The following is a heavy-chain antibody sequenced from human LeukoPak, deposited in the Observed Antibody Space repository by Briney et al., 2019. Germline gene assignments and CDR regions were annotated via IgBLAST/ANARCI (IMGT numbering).Heavy chain of an antibody. Sequence: PGGSLRLSCAVSGFAFSIYDMHWVRQPTGKGLEWVPAIGTTDNTYYIDSVKGRFTISRENAKNSLYLQMNSLRAEDTAIYYCARVPTNSWYNWFDPWGQGTLVTVSS. J-gene: IGHJ5*02. CDR1: GFAFSIYD. CDR3: ARVPTNSWYNWFDP. V-gene: IGHV3-13*01. D-gene: IGHD2-8*01. CDR2: IGTTDNT.